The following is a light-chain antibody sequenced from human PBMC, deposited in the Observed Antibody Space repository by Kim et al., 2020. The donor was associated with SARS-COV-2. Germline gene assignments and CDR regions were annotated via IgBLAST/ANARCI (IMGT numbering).Light chain of an antibody. CDR2: QDS. V-gene: IGLV3-1*01. CDR1: KLVDKY. CDR3: QAWDSSTV. Sequence: SYELTQPPSVSVSPGQTASITCSGDKLVDKYACWYQQKPGQSPVLVIYQDSKRPSGIPERFSGSNSGNTATLTISGTQAMDEADYYCQAWDSSTVFGTGT. J-gene: IGLJ1*01.